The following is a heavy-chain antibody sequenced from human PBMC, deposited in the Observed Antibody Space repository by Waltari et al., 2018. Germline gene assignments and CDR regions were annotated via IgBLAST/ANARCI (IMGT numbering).Heavy chain of an antibody. CDR3: ARLAYFDIWSEADVFDI. Sequence: EVQLVESGGGLVQPGRSLRLSCTASGFTLGAYAMGWVRQVPGTGLQWVGFVRSKTYGGTAVYATSVKGRITISRDDSKNIAYLQMDSLKIDDTAVYYCARLAYFDIWSEADVFDIWGQGTMVTVSS. CDR1: GFTLGAYA. J-gene: IGHJ3*02. CDR2: VRSKTYGGTA. D-gene: IGHD3-3*01. V-gene: IGHV3-49*04.